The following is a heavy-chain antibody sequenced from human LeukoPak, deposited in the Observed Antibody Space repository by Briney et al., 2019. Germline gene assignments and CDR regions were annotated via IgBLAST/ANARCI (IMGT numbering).Heavy chain of an antibody. CDR3: ARDLYCSSTSCTRMPS. CDR1: GGTFSSYT. J-gene: IGHJ5*02. Sequence: GASVKVSCKASGGTFSSYTISWVRQAPGQGLEWMGRIIPILGIANYAQKFQGRVTITADKSTSTAYMELSSLRSEDTAVYYCARDLYCSSTSCTRMPSWGQGTLVTVSS. V-gene: IGHV1-69*04. CDR2: IIPILGIA. D-gene: IGHD2-2*01.